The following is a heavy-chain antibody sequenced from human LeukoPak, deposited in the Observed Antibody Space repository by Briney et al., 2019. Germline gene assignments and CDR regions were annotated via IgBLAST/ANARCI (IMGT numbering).Heavy chain of an antibody. CDR1: GGSFSNYY. V-gene: IGHV4-34*01. CDR3: ARRWNYGRNYYIDV. D-gene: IGHD1-7*01. Sequence: SETPSLTCAVYGGSFSNYYWSWIRQPPGKGLEWIGEINDSGRINYNPSLMSRVTVSVDTSKNQFPLRLTSVTATDTAVYYCARRWNYGRNYYIDVWGNGATVSVSS. J-gene: IGHJ6*03. CDR2: INDSGRI.